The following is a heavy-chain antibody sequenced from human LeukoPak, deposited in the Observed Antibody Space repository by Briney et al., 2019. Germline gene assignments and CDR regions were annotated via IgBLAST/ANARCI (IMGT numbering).Heavy chain of an antibody. CDR1: GYTLTELS. V-gene: IGHV1-24*01. CDR3: ATGVLRYFDWLLLDY. J-gene: IGHJ4*02. D-gene: IGHD3-9*01. Sequence: ASVKVSCKVSGYTLTELSMHWVRQAPGKELEWMGGFDPEDGETIYAQKFQGRVTMTEDTSTDTAYMELSSLRSEDTAVYYCATGVLRYFDWLLLDYWGQGILDTVSS. CDR2: FDPEDGET.